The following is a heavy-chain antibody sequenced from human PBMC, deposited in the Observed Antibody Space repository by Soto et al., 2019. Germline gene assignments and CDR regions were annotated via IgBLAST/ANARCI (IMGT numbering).Heavy chain of an antibody. Sequence: QVQLVESGGGVVQPGTSLRLSCAASGFTLSSYVIHWVRQAPGKGLEWVALTSHDGRKQYADSVKGRFTISRDNSKNTVSLEINSLRIDDTAVYHCAREDYSSGWAGLCGHWGQGTLVTVYS. J-gene: IGHJ4*02. CDR2: TSHDGRK. CDR1: GFTLSSYV. D-gene: IGHD6-19*01. CDR3: AREDYSSGWAGLCGH. V-gene: IGHV3-30*04.